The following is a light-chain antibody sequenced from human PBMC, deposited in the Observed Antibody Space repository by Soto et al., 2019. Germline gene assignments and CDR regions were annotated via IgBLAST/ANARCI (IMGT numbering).Light chain of an antibody. V-gene: IGKV3-11*01. J-gene: IGKJ5*01. CDR3: HHRGNGIT. Sequence: TQSPSTLSASVGERVTITCRASQSVSSSLAWYQQKPGQAPRLLIYDASSRATGIPARFSGSGSGTGFTLTISSLEPEDFAVYYCHHRGNGITFGQGTRLEIK. CDR1: QSVSSS. CDR2: DAS.